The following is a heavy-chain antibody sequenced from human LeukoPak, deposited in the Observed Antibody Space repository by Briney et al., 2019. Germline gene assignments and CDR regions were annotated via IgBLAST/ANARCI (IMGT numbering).Heavy chain of an antibody. D-gene: IGHD6-19*01. CDR3: AKDLGSGWYWFLDY. J-gene: IGHJ4*02. CDR1: GFSFSTYT. CDR2: IVASGGDT. Sequence: AGGSLRLSCAASGFSFSTYTMTWVRQAPGKGLEWVSGIVASGGDTFYADSVKGRFTISRDNSKNTLYLQMNSLRAEDTAVYYCAKDLGSGWYWFLDYWGQGTLVTVSS. V-gene: IGHV3-23*01.